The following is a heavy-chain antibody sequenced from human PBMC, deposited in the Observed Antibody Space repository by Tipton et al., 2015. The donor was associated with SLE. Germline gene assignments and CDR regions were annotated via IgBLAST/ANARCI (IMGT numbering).Heavy chain of an antibody. V-gene: IGHV4-34*01. D-gene: IGHD6-19*01. Sequence: TLSLTCAVYGGSFSGYYWSWIRQPPGKGLEWIGEINHSGSTNYSPSLKSRVTISVDTSKNQFSLKLSSVTAADTAVYYCARGIAVAGPFDYWGQGTLVTVSS. J-gene: IGHJ4*02. CDR1: GGSFSGYY. CDR3: ARGIAVAGPFDY. CDR2: INHSGST.